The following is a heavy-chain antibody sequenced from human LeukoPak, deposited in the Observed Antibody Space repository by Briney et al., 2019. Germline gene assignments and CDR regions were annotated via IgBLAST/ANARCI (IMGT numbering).Heavy chain of an antibody. CDR3: ARVRYGDSPFDY. V-gene: IGHV3-21*01. J-gene: IGHJ4*02. Sequence: GGSLRLSCAASGFTFSSYSMNWVRQAPGRGLEWVSSISSSSSYIYYADSVKGRFTISRDNAKNSLYLQMNSLRAEDTAVYYCARVRYGDSPFDYWGQGTLVTVSS. D-gene: IGHD4-17*01. CDR1: GFTFSSYS. CDR2: ISSSSSYI.